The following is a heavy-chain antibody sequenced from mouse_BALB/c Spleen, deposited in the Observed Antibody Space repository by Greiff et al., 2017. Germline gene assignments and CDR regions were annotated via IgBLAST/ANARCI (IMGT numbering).Heavy chain of an antibody. J-gene: IGHJ3*01. D-gene: IGHD2-1*01. Sequence: QVQLKESGPGLVAPSQSLSITCTVSGFSLTSYDISWIRQPPGKGLEWLGVIWTGGGTNYNSAFMSRLSISKDNSKSQVFLKMNSLQTDDTAIYYCVRDDGNYVFAYWGQGTLVTVSA. V-gene: IGHV2-9-2*01. CDR2: IWTGGGT. CDR3: VRDDGNYVFAY. CDR1: GFSLTSYD.